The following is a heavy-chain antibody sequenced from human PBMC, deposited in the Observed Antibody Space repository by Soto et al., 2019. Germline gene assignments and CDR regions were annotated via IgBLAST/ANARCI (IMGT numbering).Heavy chain of an antibody. J-gene: IGHJ4*02. Sequence: SETLSLTCTVSGASMSSHYWTWLRQSPGKGLEWIGYISYSGSTYYNPSHKSRVTISADTSRNQFSLKLSAVISADTAVYYCARADPDASVGYWGQGTLVTV. CDR1: GASMSSHY. V-gene: IGHV4-59*11. D-gene: IGHD3-16*01. CDR3: ARADPDASVGY. CDR2: ISYSGST.